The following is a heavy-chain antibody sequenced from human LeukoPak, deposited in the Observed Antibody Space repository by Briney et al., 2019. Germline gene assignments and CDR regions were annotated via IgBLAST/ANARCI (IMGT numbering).Heavy chain of an antibody. CDR2: INPNSGGT. CDR3: ARSPAAGTIHYYYYMDV. Sequence: GASVKVSCKASGYTFTGYYMHWVRQAPGQGLEWMGWINPNSGGTNYAQKFQGRVTMTRDTSISTAYMELSRLRSDDTAVYYCARSPAAGTIHYYYYMDVWGKGTTVTISS. J-gene: IGHJ6*03. V-gene: IGHV1-2*02. CDR1: GYTFTGYY. D-gene: IGHD6-13*01.